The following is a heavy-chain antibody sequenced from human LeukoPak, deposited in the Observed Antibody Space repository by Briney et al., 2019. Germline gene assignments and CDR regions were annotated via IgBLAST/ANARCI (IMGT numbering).Heavy chain of an antibody. V-gene: IGHV4-59*01. D-gene: IGHD3-22*01. J-gene: IGHJ4*02. CDR1: GGSTSGYY. CDR3: ARDPSYDSSGYLDY. CDR2: IYYSGNT. Sequence: SETLSLTCSVSGGSTSGYYWSWIRQPPGKGLEWIGYIYYSGNTNYNPSLKSRVTISVDTSKNQFSLKLSSVTAADTAVYYCARDPSYDSSGYLDYWGQGTLVTVSS.